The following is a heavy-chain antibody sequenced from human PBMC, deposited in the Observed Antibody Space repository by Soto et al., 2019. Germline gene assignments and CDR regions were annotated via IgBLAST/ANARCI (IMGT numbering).Heavy chain of an antibody. CDR3: ARDLGQQLFHY. CDR1: GYTVTSYG. V-gene: IGHV1-18*01. J-gene: IGHJ4*02. CDR2: ISAYNGHK. D-gene: IGHD6-6*01. Sequence: QVQLVQSGAEGKKPGASVKVSCKASGYTVTSYGIRWARQAPGQGLAWMGWISAYNGHKKYAQKRQGRVTMTTDTATRTASMDLRSLSSDDTAVYYCARDLGQQLFHYLGQGTLVTVSS.